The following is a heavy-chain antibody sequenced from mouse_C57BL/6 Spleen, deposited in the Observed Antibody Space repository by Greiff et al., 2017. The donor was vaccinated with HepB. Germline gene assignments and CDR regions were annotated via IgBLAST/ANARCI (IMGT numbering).Heavy chain of an antibody. J-gene: IGHJ4*01. D-gene: IGHD2-4*01. Sequence: QVQLQQPGTELVKPGASVKLSCKASGYTFTSYWMHWVKQRPGQGLEWIGNINPSNGGTNYNEKFKSKATLTVDKSSSTAYMQLSSLTSEDSAVYYCARDVGNYYDYDGYAMDYWGQGTSVTVSS. CDR1: GYTFTSYW. CDR3: ARDVGNYYDYDGYAMDY. V-gene: IGHV1-53*01. CDR2: INPSNGGT.